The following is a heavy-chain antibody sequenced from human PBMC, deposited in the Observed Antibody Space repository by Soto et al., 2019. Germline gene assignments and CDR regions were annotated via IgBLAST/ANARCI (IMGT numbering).Heavy chain of an antibody. Sequence: QITLKESGPTLVKPTQTLTLTCTFSGFSLSTSGVGVGWIRQPPGKALEWLALIYWNDDKRYSPSLKSRLTLTKDTSKNQVVLTMTNMDPVDTATYYCARTTQWPDYYYYGMDVWRQGTTVTVSS. CDR2: IYWNDDK. V-gene: IGHV2-5*01. CDR3: ARTTQWPDYYYYGMDV. CDR1: GFSLSTSGVG. J-gene: IGHJ6*02. D-gene: IGHD1-1*01.